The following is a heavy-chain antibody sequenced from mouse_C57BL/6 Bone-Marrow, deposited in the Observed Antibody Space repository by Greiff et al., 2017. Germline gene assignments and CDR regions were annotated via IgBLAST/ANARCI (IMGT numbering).Heavy chain of an antibody. Sequence: QVQLQQPGAELVKPGASVKMSCKASGYTFTSYWITWVKQRPGQGLEWIGDIYPGSGSTNYNEKFKSKATLTVDTSSSTAYMQLSSLTSEDSAVYYCARPYCGSYYWYCDVWGTGTTVTVSS. V-gene: IGHV1-55*01. CDR3: ARPYCGSYYWYCDV. CDR2: IYPGSGST. J-gene: IGHJ1*03. D-gene: IGHD1-1*01. CDR1: GYTFTSYW.